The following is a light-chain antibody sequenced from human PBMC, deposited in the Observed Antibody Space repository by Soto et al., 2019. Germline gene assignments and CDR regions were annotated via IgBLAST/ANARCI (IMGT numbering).Light chain of an antibody. Sequence: QSVLTQPASVSGSPGQSITISCTGTNSDVGGYNYVSWYQQHPGKAPKLMIYEVSNRPSGVSNRFSGSKSGNTASLTISGIQAEDEADYYCSSYTRSRTPYVFGTGTKVTV. V-gene: IGLV2-14*01. J-gene: IGLJ1*01. CDR2: EVS. CDR1: NSDVGGYNY. CDR3: SSYTRSRTPYV.